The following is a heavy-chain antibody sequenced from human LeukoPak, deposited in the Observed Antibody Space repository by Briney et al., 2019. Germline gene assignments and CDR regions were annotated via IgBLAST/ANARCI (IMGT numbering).Heavy chain of an antibody. CDR2: IKYDGSNE. Sequence: TGGSLRLSCAASGFTFSGSAMHWVRQAPGKGLEWVSLIKYDGSNEYYADSVKGRFTVSRDDSKNTLYLQMNSLRAEDTAVYYCARGQSVGWEVGVCDYWGQGALVTVAS. CDR1: GFTFSGSA. V-gene: IGHV3-30*04. CDR3: ARGQSVGWEVGVCDY. J-gene: IGHJ4*02. D-gene: IGHD3-22*01.